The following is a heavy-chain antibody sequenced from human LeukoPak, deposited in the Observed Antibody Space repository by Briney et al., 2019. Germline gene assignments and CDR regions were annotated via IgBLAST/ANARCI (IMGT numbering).Heavy chain of an antibody. CDR2: INQDGSET. CDR1: GFTFNNYW. D-gene: IGHD3-22*01. Sequence: PGGSLRLSCAASGFTFNNYWMSWVRQAPGKGLEWVANINQDGSETYYVDSVKGRFTISRHNAKNSLSLQMNSLRAEDTAVYYCASEANYDSSGFDYWGQGTLVTVSS. J-gene: IGHJ4*02. CDR3: ASEANYDSSGFDY. V-gene: IGHV3-7*01.